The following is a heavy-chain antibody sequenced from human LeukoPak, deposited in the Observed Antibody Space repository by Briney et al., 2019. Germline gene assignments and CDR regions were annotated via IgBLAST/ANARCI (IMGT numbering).Heavy chain of an antibody. J-gene: IGHJ6*03. CDR1: GYTFTSYG. V-gene: IGHV1-18*01. Sequence: ASVKVSCKASGYTFTSYGISWVRQAPGQGLEWMGWISAYNGNTNYAQKLQGRVTMTTDTSTSTAYMELRSLRSDDTAVYYCARTPQYSSSWYVYYYYYMDVWGKGTTVTISS. CDR2: ISAYNGNT. D-gene: IGHD6-13*01. CDR3: ARTPQYSSSWYVYYYYYMDV.